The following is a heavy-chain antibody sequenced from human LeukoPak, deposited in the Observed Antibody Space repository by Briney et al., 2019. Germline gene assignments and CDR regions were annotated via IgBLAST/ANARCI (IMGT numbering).Heavy chain of an antibody. J-gene: IGHJ6*03. CDR1: GGSISSYY. D-gene: IGHD2-8*01. CDR2: IYTSGSA. CDR3: ARAYGRNYYYYMDV. V-gene: IGHV4-4*07. Sequence: PSETLSLTCTVSGGSISSYYWSWIRQPAGKGLEWIGRIYTSGSANYNPSLKSRVTISVDTSKNQFSLKLSSVTAADTAVYYCARAYGRNYYYYMDVWGKGTTVTISS.